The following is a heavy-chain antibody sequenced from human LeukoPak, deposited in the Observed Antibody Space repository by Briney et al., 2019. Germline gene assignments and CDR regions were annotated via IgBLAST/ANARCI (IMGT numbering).Heavy chain of an antibody. CDR1: GFTFSSYA. J-gene: IGHJ4*02. Sequence: GGSLRLSCAASGFTFSSYAMHWVRQAPGKGLEWVAVISYDGSNKYYADSVKGRFTISRDNSKNTLYLQMNSLRAEDTAVHYCARVPYDRSGYYFDYWGQGTLVTVSS. CDR3: ARVPYDRSGYYFDY. CDR2: ISYDGSNK. D-gene: IGHD3-22*01. V-gene: IGHV3-30-3*01.